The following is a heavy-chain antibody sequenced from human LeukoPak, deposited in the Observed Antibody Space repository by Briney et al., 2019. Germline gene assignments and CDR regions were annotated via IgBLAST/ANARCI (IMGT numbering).Heavy chain of an antibody. Sequence: APXQXLXWMGWINTNSGGTHYALKFQGRVIMTREMSINTAYMELTGLRSDDTALYYCARPYSSGWYYVYWGQGTLVTV. V-gene: IGHV1-2*02. J-gene: IGHJ4*02. D-gene: IGHD6-19*01. CDR2: INTNSGGT. CDR3: ARPYSSGWYYVY.